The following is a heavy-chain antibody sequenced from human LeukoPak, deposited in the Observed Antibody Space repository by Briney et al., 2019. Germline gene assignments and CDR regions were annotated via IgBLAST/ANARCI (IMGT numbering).Heavy chain of an antibody. Sequence: ASVKVSCKASGYTFTRYDINGVRQATGQGLEGVGWMNTDSGNTGYAHKLRGRVTLTRHTPISTASMELSRLRAEDTAGYDCASVKRSSVSSRRGGSYYYYMDVWGKGTTVTISS. CDR2: MNTDSGNT. V-gene: IGHV1-8*01. J-gene: IGHJ6*03. CDR3: ASVKRSSVSSRRGGSYYYYMDV. D-gene: IGHD6-13*01. CDR1: GYTFTRYD.